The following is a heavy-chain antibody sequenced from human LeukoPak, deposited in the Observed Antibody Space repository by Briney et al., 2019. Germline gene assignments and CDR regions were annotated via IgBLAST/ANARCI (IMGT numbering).Heavy chain of an antibody. D-gene: IGHD2/OR15-2a*01. V-gene: IGHV3-33*01. J-gene: IGHJ2*01. CDR3: ARDRSMSGWYIDL. CDR2: IWYDESNK. CDR1: GFTFSSYG. Sequence: GGSLRLPCAASGFTFSSYGMHWVRQAPGKGLEWVAVIWYDESNKYYPDSVQGRFTISRDNSKNTLYLQVNSLRAEDTAVYYCARDRSMSGWYIDLWGRGTLVTVSS.